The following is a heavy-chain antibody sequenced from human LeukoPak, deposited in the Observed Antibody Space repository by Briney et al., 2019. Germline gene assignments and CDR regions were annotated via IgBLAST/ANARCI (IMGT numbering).Heavy chain of an antibody. J-gene: IGHJ6*03. CDR1: GFTFTNSA. V-gene: IGHV1-58*02. D-gene: IGHD6-19*01. Sequence: GASLKVSCKASGFTFTNSAIQWVRQARGQRLEWLGWIVVGSGNANYAQKFQGRVTITRNTSISTAYMELSSLRSEDTAVYYCARVGSSSGWYYYYMDVWGKGTTVTVSS. CDR2: IVVGSGNA. CDR3: ARVGSSSGWYYYYMDV.